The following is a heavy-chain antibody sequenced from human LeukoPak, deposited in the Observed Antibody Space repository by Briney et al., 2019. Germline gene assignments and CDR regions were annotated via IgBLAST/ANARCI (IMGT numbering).Heavy chain of an antibody. J-gene: IGHJ5*02. Sequence: GGSLRLSCAASGFAFSAYNMPWVRQAPGKGLQWLSSISSRSNYIDYSGSVKGRFTISRDNAESTLYLQMDSLRADDSAVYYCARGFTTSLNWFDPWGQGVLVTVSS. CDR3: ARGFTTSLNWFDP. CDR1: GFAFSAYN. D-gene: IGHD1-14*01. CDR2: ISSRSNYI. V-gene: IGHV3-21*01.